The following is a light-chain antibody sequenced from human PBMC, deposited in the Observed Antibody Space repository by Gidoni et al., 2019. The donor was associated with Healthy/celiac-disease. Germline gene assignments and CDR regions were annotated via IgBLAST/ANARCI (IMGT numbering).Light chain of an antibody. Sequence: EIVMTQSPDTLSVSPGARSTLSCRASQSGSSNLAWYQQKPGQAPRLLIYGASTRATGIPARFSGSGSGTEFTRTISSLQSEDFAVYDCQQYNNWPLTFXGXTKVEIK. V-gene: IGKV3-15*01. CDR2: GAS. CDR3: QQYNNWPLT. J-gene: IGKJ4*01. CDR1: QSGSSN.